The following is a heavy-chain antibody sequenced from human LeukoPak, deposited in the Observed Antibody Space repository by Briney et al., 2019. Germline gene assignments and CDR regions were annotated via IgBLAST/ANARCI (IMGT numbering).Heavy chain of an antibody. V-gene: IGHV4-30-4*02. J-gene: IGHJ4*02. D-gene: IGHD3-22*01. CDR1: GGSISGGDFY. Sequence: SETLSLTCTVSGGSISGGDFYWSWIRQPPGKGLEWIGYIYYSGNTLYNPSLKSRVTISVDTSKNQFSLKLSSVTAADTAVYYCARDRSYHYYDSSGYYPYYFDYWGQGTLVTVSS. CDR2: IYYSGNT. CDR3: ARDRSYHYYDSSGYYPYYFDY.